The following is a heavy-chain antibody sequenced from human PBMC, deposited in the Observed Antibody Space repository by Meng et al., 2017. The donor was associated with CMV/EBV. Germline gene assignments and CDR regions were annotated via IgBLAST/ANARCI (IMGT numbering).Heavy chain of an antibody. CDR3: RLGHYSQD. D-gene: IGHD4-17*01. J-gene: IGHJ4*02. CDR2: IKNDGSER. CDR1: GLPISNYW. V-gene: IGHV3-7*02. Sequence: YLVGSGGGLAQPWGPLGLSCAASGLPISNYWMSWVRQAPGKGLEWVANIKNDGSERYYVDSVKGRFSISRDNADNSLYLQMNNLRAEDTAVYYCRLGHYSQDWGQGTLVTVSS.